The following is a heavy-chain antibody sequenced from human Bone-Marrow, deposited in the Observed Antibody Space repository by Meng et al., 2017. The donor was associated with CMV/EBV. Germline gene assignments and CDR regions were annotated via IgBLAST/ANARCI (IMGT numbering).Heavy chain of an antibody. CDR3: ARTVVPAANNWFDP. Sequence: SETLSLTCTVSGGSISSSSYYWGWIRQPPGKGLEWIGSIYYSGSTYYNPSLKSRVTISVDTSKNQFSLKLSSVTAADTAVYYCARTVVPAANNWFDPWGQGTLVTVSS. J-gene: IGHJ5*02. CDR1: GGSISSSSYY. CDR2: IYYSGST. V-gene: IGHV4-39*07. D-gene: IGHD2-2*01.